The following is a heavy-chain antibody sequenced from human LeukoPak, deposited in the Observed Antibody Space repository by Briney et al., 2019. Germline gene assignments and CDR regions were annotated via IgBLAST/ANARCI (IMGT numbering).Heavy chain of an antibody. CDR2: ISGSSSYI. Sequence: GGSLRLSCAASGFTFSTYNMNWVRQAPGKGLEWVSSISGSSSYIYYADSVKGRFTISRDNAKNSLYLQMNSLRAEDTAVYYCARAYYDSSGFRHFDYWGQGTLVTVSS. CDR3: ARAYYDSSGFRHFDY. V-gene: IGHV3-21*01. D-gene: IGHD3-22*01. J-gene: IGHJ4*02. CDR1: GFTFSTYN.